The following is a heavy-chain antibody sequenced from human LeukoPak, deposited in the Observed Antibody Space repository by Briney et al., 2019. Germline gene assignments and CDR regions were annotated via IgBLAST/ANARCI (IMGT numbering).Heavy chain of an antibody. CDR3: ARAVVTAIMGWYYFDY. CDR2: IYYSGST. J-gene: IGHJ4*02. V-gene: IGHV4-31*03. Sequence: SQTLSLTCTVSGGSISSGGYYWSWIRQHPGKGLGWIGYIYYSGSTYYNPSLKSRVTISVDTSKNQFSLKLSSVTAADTAVYYCARAVVTAIMGWYYFDYWGQGTLVTVSS. D-gene: IGHD2-21*02. CDR1: GGSISSGGYY.